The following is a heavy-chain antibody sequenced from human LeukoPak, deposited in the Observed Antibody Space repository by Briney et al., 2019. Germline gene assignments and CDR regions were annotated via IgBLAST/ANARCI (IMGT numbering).Heavy chain of an antibody. CDR1: GYTFTSYG. Sequence: ASVKVSCKASGYTFTSYGISWVRQAPGQGLEWMGWISAYNGNTNYAQKLQGRVTMTTDTSTSTAYMELRSLRSDDTAVYYCARANTYCSGGSCYRITDYWGRGTLVTVSS. V-gene: IGHV1-18*01. CDR2: ISAYNGNT. D-gene: IGHD2-15*01. J-gene: IGHJ4*02. CDR3: ARANTYCSGGSCYRITDY.